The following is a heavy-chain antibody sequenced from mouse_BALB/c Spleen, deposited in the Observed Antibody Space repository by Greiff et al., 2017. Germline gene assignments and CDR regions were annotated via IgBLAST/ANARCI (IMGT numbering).Heavy chain of an antibody. V-gene: IGHV2-9*02. D-gene: IGHD1-1*01. J-gene: IGHJ2*01. Sequence: VQRVESGPGLVAPSQSLSITCTVSGFSLTSYGVHWVRQPPGKGLEWLGVIWAGGSTNYNSALMSRLSISKDNSKSQVFLKMNSLQTDDTAMYYCAREGGGSSPLDYWGQGTTLTVSS. CDR1: GFSLTSYG. CDR2: IWAGGST. CDR3: AREGGGSSPLDY.